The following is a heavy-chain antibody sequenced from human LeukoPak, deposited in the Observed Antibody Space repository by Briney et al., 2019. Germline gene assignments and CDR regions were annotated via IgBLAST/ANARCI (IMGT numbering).Heavy chain of an antibody. D-gene: IGHD3-22*01. CDR3: ASGVYDSSGSYFDY. J-gene: IGHJ4*02. Sequence: GRSLRLSCAASGFTFSSYGMHWVRQAPGKGLEWVAVIWYDGSNKYYADSVKDRCTIARDNSKSTLYLQMNSLRAEDTAVYYCASGVYDSSGSYFDYWGQGTLVTVSS. CDR2: IWYDGSNK. V-gene: IGHV3-33*01. CDR1: GFTFSSYG.